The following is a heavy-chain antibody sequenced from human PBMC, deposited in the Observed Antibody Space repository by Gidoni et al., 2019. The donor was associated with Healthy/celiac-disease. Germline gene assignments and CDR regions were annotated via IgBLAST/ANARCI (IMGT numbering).Heavy chain of an antibody. CDR3: ANSPMYSSSYYGMDV. D-gene: IGHD6-6*01. CDR2: ISSSSSTI. Sequence: EVQLVESGGGLVQPGGSLRLSCAASGFTFSSYSMNWVRQAPGKGLEWVSYISSSSSTIYYADSVKGRFTISRDNAKNSLYLQMNSLRAEDTAVYYCANSPMYSSSYYGMDVWGQGTTVTVSS. CDR1: GFTFSSYS. V-gene: IGHV3-48*01. J-gene: IGHJ6*02.